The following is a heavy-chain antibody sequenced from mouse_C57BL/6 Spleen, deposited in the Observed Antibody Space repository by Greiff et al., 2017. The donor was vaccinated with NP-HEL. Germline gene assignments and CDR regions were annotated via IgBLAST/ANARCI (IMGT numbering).Heavy chain of an antibody. CDR1: GYSITSGYY. CDR2: ISYDGSN. J-gene: IGHJ1*03. CDR3: ARTGTRWYFDV. Sequence: EVQLVESGPGLVKPSQSLSLTCSVTGYSITSGYYWNWIRQFPGNKLEWMGYISYDGSNNYNPSLKNRISITRDTSKNQFFLKLNSVTTEDTATYYCARTGTRWYFDVWGTGTTVTVSS. D-gene: IGHD4-1*01. V-gene: IGHV3-6*01.